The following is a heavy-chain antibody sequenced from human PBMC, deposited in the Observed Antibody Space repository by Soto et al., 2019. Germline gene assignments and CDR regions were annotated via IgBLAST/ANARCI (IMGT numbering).Heavy chain of an antibody. J-gene: IGHJ4*02. CDR3: AKDPYLLHYYDSSGYSRANYSDY. V-gene: IGHV3-30*18. CDR2: ISYDGSNK. Sequence: PVGSLRLSCAASGFTLSRYGMHWVRKAPGKGLEWVAVISYDGSNKYYADSVKGRFTISRDNSKNTLYLQMNSLRAEDTAVYYCAKDPYLLHYYDSSGYSRANYSDYWGQGTLVTVSS. D-gene: IGHD3-22*01. CDR1: GFTLSRYG.